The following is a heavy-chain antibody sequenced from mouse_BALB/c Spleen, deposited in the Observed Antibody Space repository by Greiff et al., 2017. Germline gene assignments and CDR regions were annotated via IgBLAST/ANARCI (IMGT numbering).Heavy chain of an antibody. Sequence: EVQLQESGPELVKPGASVKIPCKASGYTFTDYNMDWVKQSHGKSLEWIGDINPNNGGTIYNQKFKGKATLTVDKSSSTAYMELRSLTSEDTAVYYCAREFITTVEDYYFDYWGQGTTLTVSS. CDR1: GYTFTDYN. D-gene: IGHD1-1*01. V-gene: IGHV1-18*01. CDR3: AREFITTVEDYYFDY. CDR2: INPNNGGT. J-gene: IGHJ2*01.